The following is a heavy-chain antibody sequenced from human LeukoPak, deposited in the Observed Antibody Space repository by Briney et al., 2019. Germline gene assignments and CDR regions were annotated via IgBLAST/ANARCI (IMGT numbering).Heavy chain of an antibody. CDR3: ARNSLRTALYYMDV. CDR1: GFTVSSNY. CDR2: IYSGGST. Sequence: GGSLRLSCAASGFTVSSNYMSWVRQAPGKGLEWVSVIYSGGSTYYADSVKGRFTISRDNSKNTLYLQMNSLRAKDTAVYYCARNSLRTALYYMDVWGQGTTVTVSS. J-gene: IGHJ6*03. V-gene: IGHV3-53*05.